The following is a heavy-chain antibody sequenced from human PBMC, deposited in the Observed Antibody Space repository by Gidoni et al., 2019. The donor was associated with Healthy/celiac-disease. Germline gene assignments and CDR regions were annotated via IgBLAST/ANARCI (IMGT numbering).Heavy chain of an antibody. J-gene: IGHJ6*02. Sequence: QVQLVQSGAEVKKPGSSVKVSCKASGGTFSSYAISWVRPAPGQGLEWMGGIIPIFGTANYAQKFQGRVTITADESTSTAYMELSSLRSEDTAVYYCASIYCSGGSCSSGHYYYYGMDVWGQGTTVTVSS. CDR2: IIPIFGTA. D-gene: IGHD2-15*01. CDR1: GGTFSSYA. CDR3: ASIYCSGGSCSSGHYYYYGMDV. V-gene: IGHV1-69*01.